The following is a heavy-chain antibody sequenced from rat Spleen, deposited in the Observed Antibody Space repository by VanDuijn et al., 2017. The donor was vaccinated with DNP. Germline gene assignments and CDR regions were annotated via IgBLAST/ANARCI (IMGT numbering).Heavy chain of an antibody. D-gene: IGHD1-4*01. CDR3: ARSQLPVFDY. V-gene: IGHV5-7*01. J-gene: IGHJ2*01. CDR2: ISYNGGTP. CDR1: GFTFSDYY. Sequence: EVQLVESGGGLVQPGRSLKLSCAVSGFTFSDYYMAWVRQAPKKGLEWVATISYNGGTPYYRDSVKGRFVISKDNAKNTGYLQMNNLRSEDTAMYYCARSQLPVFDYWGQGVKVTVSS.